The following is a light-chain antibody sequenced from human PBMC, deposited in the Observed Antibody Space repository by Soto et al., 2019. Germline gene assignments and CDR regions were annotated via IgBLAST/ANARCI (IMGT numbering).Light chain of an antibody. CDR1: QSVSSN. V-gene: IGKV3-15*01. Sequence: EIVMTQSPATLSVSPGERATLSCRASQSVSSNLAGYQQKPGQAPRLLIYGASTRATGIPARFSGSGSGTEFTLTNSSLQSEDFAVYYYQQYNNWPWTFGQGTKVEIK. J-gene: IGKJ1*01. CDR2: GAS. CDR3: QQYNNWPWT.